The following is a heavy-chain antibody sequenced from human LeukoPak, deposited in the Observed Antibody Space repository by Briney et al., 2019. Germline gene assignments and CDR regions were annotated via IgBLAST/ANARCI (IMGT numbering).Heavy chain of an antibody. Sequence: GGSLRLSCAASGFTFSSYAMHWVRQAPGKGLEWVAVISYDGSNKYYADSVRGRFTISRDNSKNTVYLQLNSLRAGDTAIYYCTKDRRGPAAGTWYFDSWGQGTLVTVSS. CDR1: GFTFSSYA. D-gene: IGHD6-13*01. CDR2: ISYDGSNK. V-gene: IGHV3-30-3*01. CDR3: TKDRRGPAAGTWYFDS. J-gene: IGHJ4*02.